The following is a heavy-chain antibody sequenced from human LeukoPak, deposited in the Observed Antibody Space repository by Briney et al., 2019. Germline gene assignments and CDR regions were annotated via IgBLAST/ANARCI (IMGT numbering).Heavy chain of an antibody. CDR2: IYYSGST. D-gene: IGHD4-23*01. J-gene: IGHJ6*02. CDR1: GGSISSISSNNYH. V-gene: IGHV4-39*02. CDR3: AREMGVVTAHGIDV. Sequence: SETLSLTCIVSGGSISSISSNNYHWGWIRQPPGKGLEWIGSIYYSGSTYYNPSLKSRVTISVDTSRNQFSLKLSSVTAADTALYYCAREMGVVTAHGIDVWGQGTTVTVSS.